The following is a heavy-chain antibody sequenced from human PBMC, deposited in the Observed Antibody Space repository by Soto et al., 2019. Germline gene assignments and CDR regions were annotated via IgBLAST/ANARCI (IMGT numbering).Heavy chain of an antibody. V-gene: IGHV3-30-3*01. J-gene: IGHJ6*02. CDR2: ISYDGSNK. CDR3: ARTSYYDFWSGDRYGMDV. D-gene: IGHD3-3*01. Sequence: SLRLSCAASVFTFSSYAMHWARQSPGKGLEWVAVISYDGSNKYYADSVKGRFTISRDNSKNTLYLQMNILRAEDTAVYYCARTSYYDFWSGDRYGMDVWGQGTTVTVSS. CDR1: VFTFSSYA.